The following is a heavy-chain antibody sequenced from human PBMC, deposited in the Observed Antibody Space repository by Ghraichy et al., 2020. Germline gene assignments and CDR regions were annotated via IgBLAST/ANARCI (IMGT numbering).Heavy chain of an antibody. V-gene: IGHV3-15*01. Sequence: GGSLRLSCAASGFTFSNAWMSWVRQAPGKGLEWVGRIKSKTDGGTTDYAAPVKGRFTISRDDSKNTLYLQMNSLKTEDTAVYYCTTDRMYYYDSSGYWVALDDAFDIWGQGTMVTVSS. D-gene: IGHD3-22*01. J-gene: IGHJ3*02. CDR1: GFTFSNAW. CDR3: TTDRMYYYDSSGYWVALDDAFDI. CDR2: IKSKTDGGTT.